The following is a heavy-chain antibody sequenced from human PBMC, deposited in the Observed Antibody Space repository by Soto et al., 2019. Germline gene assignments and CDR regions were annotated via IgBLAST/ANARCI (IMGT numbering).Heavy chain of an antibody. Sequence: GGSLRLSCAASGFTFDDYAMHWVRQAPGKGLEWVSGISWNSGSIGYADSVKGRFTISRDNAKNTLHLQMNSLRAEDTAVYYCAILSNWGQGTLVTVSS. CDR3: AILSN. V-gene: IGHV3-9*01. J-gene: IGHJ4*02. CDR2: ISWNSGSI. D-gene: IGHD6-6*01. CDR1: GFTFDDYA.